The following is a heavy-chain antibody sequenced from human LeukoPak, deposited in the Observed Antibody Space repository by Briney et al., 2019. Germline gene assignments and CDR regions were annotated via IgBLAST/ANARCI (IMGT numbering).Heavy chain of an antibody. CDR1: GGSISSGGYY. CDR2: IYYSGST. Sequence: SQTLSLTCTVSGGSISSGGYYWSWIRQHPGKGLEWIGYIYYSGSTYYNPSLKSRVTISVDTSKNQFSLKLSSVTAADTAVYYCARVFEQWLGYDYWGQGTLVTVSS. J-gene: IGHJ4*02. D-gene: IGHD6-19*01. CDR3: ARVFEQWLGYDY. V-gene: IGHV4-31*03.